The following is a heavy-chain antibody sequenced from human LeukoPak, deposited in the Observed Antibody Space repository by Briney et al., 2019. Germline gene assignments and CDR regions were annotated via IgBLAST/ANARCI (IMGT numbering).Heavy chain of an antibody. J-gene: IGHJ6*03. D-gene: IGHD1-26*01. Sequence: PSQTLSLTCTVSGGSISSGSYYWSWIRQPAGKGLEWIGRIYTSGSTNYNPSLKSRVTISVDTSKNQFSLKLSSVTAADTAVYYCARQWGYYSYYYMDVWGKGTTVTVSS. CDR2: IYTSGST. CDR1: GGSISSGSYY. CDR3: ARQWGYYSYYYMDV. V-gene: IGHV4-61*02.